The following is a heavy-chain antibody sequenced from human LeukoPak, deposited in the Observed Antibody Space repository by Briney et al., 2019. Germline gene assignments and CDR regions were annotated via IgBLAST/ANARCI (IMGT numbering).Heavy chain of an antibody. J-gene: IGHJ5*02. Sequence: GGSLRLSCAASGFTFDDYGTSWVRQAPGKGLEWVSGINWNGGSTGYADSVKGRFTISRDNAKNSLYLQMNSLRAEDTALYYCARGWAYNWFDPWGQGTLVTVSS. D-gene: IGHD1-26*01. V-gene: IGHV3-20*04. CDR1: GFTFDDYG. CDR3: ARGWAYNWFDP. CDR2: INWNGGST.